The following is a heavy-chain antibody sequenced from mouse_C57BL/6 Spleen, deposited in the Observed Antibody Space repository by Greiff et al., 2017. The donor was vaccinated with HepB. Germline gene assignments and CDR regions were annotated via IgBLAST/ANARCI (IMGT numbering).Heavy chain of an antibody. J-gene: IGHJ2*01. D-gene: IGHD2-1*01. CDR1: GFTFSDYY. CDR2: ISNGGGST. CDR3: ARRGGNYGLYYFDY. Sequence: EVQLQESGGGLVQPGGSLKLSCAASGFTFSDYYMYWVRQTPEKRLEWVAYISNGGGSTYYPDTVKGRFTISRDNAKNTLYLQMSRLKSEDTAMYYCARRGGNYGLYYFDYWGQGTTLTVSS. V-gene: IGHV5-12*01.